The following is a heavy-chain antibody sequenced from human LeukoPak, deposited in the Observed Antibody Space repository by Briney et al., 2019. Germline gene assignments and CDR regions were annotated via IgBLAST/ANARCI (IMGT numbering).Heavy chain of an antibody. CDR3: ARVHSSSWYIY. Sequence: SETLSLTCAGYGGSFSSYFWTWIRQTPGKGLEWIGEINHSGTTNYNPSLKSRVTISVDTSKNQFSLKLSSVTAADTAVYYCARVHSSSWYIYWGQGTLVTVSS. D-gene: IGHD6-13*01. CDR1: GGSFSSYF. V-gene: IGHV4-34*01. J-gene: IGHJ4*02. CDR2: INHSGTT.